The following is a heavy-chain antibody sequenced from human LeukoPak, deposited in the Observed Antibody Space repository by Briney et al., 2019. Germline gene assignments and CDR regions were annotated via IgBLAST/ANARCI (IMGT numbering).Heavy chain of an antibody. Sequence: GGSLRLSCVASGFTVSSKYMSWVRQAPGKGLEWVSVIYSGGSTYYGESVKGRFTISRDNSKNTLYLQMNSLRAEDTAVYYCAKDPAEGYYGSGSYYNGNYFDYWGQGTLVTVSS. V-gene: IGHV3-53*01. CDR3: AKDPAEGYYGSGSYYNGNYFDY. J-gene: IGHJ4*02. D-gene: IGHD3-10*01. CDR1: GFTVSSKY. CDR2: IYSGGST.